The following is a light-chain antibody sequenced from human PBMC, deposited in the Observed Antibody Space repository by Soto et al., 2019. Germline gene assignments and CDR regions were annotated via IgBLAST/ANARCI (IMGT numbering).Light chain of an antibody. J-gene: IGLJ1*01. CDR1: SSNIGSNT. CDR3: AGWDDSLNGL. CDR2: SNN. V-gene: IGLV1-44*01. Sequence: QSVLTQPPSASGTPGQRVTISCSGSSSNIGSNTVNWYQQLPGTAPKLLIYSNNQRPSGVPDRLSGSKSGTSASLAISGLQSEDEADYYCAGWDDSLNGLFGTGTRSPS.